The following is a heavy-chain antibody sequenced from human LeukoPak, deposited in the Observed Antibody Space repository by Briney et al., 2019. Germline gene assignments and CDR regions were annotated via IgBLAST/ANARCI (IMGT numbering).Heavy chain of an antibody. CDR1: GFTFDSHS. Sequence: PGGSLRLSCPASGFTFDSHSMNWVRQAPGKGLVWVSSISSSSTYIYYADSVKGRFTISRDNAKNSLYLQMNSLRAEDTAVYYCARGIVGATSDYWGQGTLVIVSS. V-gene: IGHV3-21*01. CDR3: ARGIVGATSDY. J-gene: IGHJ4*02. CDR2: ISSSSTYI. D-gene: IGHD1-26*01.